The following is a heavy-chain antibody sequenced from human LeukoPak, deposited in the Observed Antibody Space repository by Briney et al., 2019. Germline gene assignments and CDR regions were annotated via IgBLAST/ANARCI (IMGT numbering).Heavy chain of an antibody. CDR3: ARSSGYCSSTSCYGDNWFDP. D-gene: IGHD2-2*01. CDR2: ISAYNGNT. V-gene: IGHV1-18*01. Sequence: GASVKVSCKASSYTFTSYGISWVRQAPGQGLEWMGWISAYNGNTNYAQKLQGRVTMTTDTSTSTAYMELRSLRSDDTAVYYCARSSGYCSSTSCYGDNWFDPWGQGTLVTVSS. J-gene: IGHJ5*02. CDR1: SYTFTSYG.